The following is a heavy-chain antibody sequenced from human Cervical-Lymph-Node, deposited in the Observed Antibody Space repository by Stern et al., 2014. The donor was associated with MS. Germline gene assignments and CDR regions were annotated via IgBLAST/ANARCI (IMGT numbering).Heavy chain of an antibody. D-gene: IGHD2-15*01. J-gene: IGHJ6*02. V-gene: IGHV1-69*01. CDR2: IVPMFGTA. CDR1: GGTFSSYG. CDR3: ARASLVVVVAATPEYYYGMDV. Sequence: QMQLVQSGAEVKKPGSSVKVSCKASGGTFSSYGISWVRQAPGQGLEWMGGIVPMFGTANYAQKFQGRVTISADESTSTAYMELSSLRSEDTAVYYCARASLVVVVAATPEYYYGMDVWGQGTTVTVSS.